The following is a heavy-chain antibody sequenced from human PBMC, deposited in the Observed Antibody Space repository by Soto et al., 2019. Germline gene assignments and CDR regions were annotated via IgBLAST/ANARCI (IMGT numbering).Heavy chain of an antibody. D-gene: IGHD3-16*02. CDR3: VLDHPVLGELSAGNY. CDR1: GGSFSNYY. Sequence: QVQLQQWGAGLLKPSETLSLTCAVYGGSFSNYYWNWIRQPPGKGLEWIGEINHSGTTNYNPSLKSRVTIPVDMSKNQFSLKVRSVTAADTAVYYCVLDHPVLGELSAGNYWGQGTLVTVSS. J-gene: IGHJ4*02. V-gene: IGHV4-34*01. CDR2: INHSGTT.